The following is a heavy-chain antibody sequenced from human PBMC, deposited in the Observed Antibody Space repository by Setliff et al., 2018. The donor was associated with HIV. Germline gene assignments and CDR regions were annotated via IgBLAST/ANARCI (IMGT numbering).Heavy chain of an antibody. V-gene: IGHV1-2*02. CDR3: AREELRGTKVFDI. D-gene: IGHD3-10*01. J-gene: IGHJ3*02. CDR1: GYTFTAYY. Sequence: ASVKVSCKTSGYTFTAYYLHWVRQAPGQGLEYMGWINSNSGGTNYAQKFQGRVTMTRDTSVSSAYMELSRVRSDDTAVYYCAREELRGTKVFDIWGQGTMDTVSS. CDR2: INSNSGGT.